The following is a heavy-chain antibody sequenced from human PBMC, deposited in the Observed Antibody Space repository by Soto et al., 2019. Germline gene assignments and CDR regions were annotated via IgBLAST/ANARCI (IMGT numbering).Heavy chain of an antibody. V-gene: IGHV3-64*01. Sequence: EVQLVESGGGLVQPGGSLRLSCAASGFTFSSYAMHWVRQAPGKGLEYVSAISSNGGSTYYANSVKGRFTISRDNSKNXLYLQMGSRRAEDMAVYYCARGQLGQQLVRQYFQHWGQGTLVTVSS. CDR3: ARGQLGQQLVRQYFQH. CDR1: GFTFSSYA. D-gene: IGHD6-13*01. CDR2: ISSNGGST. J-gene: IGHJ1*01.